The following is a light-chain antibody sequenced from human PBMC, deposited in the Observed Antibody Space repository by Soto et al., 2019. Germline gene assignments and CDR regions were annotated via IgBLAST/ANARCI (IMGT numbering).Light chain of an antibody. V-gene: IGLV1-40*01. CDR2: GNI. CDR1: SANIGAGYD. Sequence: QSVLTQPPSVSGAPGQRVTISCTGSSANIGAGYDVQWYQHLPGTAPKLLIYGNINRPSGVPDRFSGSKSDTSASLAITGLRAEDEADYYCQTYDSSLRGSLFGGGTKLTVL. CDR3: QTYDSSLRGSL. J-gene: IGLJ2*01.